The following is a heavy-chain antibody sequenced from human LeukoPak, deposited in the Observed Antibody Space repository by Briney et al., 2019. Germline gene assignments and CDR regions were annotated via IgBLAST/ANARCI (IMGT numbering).Heavy chain of an antibody. J-gene: IGHJ6*04. Sequence: GGSLRLSCAASGFTFSSYEMNWVRQAPGKGLEWVSYISSSGSTIYYADSVKGRFTISRDNSKNTLYLQMNSLRAEDTAVYYCAKVGALGMDVWGKGTTVTISS. CDR3: AKVGALGMDV. V-gene: IGHV3-48*03. CDR2: ISSSGSTI. D-gene: IGHD3-10*01. CDR1: GFTFSSYE.